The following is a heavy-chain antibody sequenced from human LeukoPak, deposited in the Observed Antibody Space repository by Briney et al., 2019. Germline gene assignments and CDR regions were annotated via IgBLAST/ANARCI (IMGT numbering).Heavy chain of an antibody. CDR3: ARDRGYSGYLDI. Sequence: HGASVKVSCKASGYTFTSYAMNWVRQAPGQGLEWMGRIIPILGIANYAQKFQGRVTITADKSTSTAYMELSSLRSEDTAVYYCARDRGYSGYLDIWGQGTMVTVSS. V-gene: IGHV1-69*04. CDR1: GYTFTSYA. J-gene: IGHJ3*02. D-gene: IGHD5-12*01. CDR2: IIPILGIA.